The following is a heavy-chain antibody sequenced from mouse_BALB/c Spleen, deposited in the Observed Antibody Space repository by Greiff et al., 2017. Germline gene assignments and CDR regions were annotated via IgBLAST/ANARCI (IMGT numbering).Heavy chain of an antibody. CDR2: IDPENGDT. D-gene: IGHD1-2*01. J-gene: IGHJ2*01. Sequence: VQLQQSGAELVRSGASVKLSCTASGFNIKDYYMHWVKQRPEQGLEWIGWIDPENGDTEYAPKFQGKATMTADTSSNTAYLQLSSLTSEDTAVYYCARWGTTATNYWGQGTTLTVSS. CDR3: ARWGTTATNY. CDR1: GFNIKDYY. V-gene: IGHV14-4*02.